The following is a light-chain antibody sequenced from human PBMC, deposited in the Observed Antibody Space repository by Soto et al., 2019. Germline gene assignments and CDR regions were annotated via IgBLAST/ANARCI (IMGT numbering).Light chain of an antibody. CDR1: QSVSSTY. J-gene: IGKJ2*01. Sequence: EIVLTQSPGTLSLSPGARATLSCRASQSVSSTYLAWYQQKPGQAPRLLIYGASSTATGIPDRFSGSGSGTDFTLTISRLETEDFGMYYLQQYDNSLYTFGQGSKLEIK. CDR2: GAS. CDR3: QQYDNSLYT. V-gene: IGKV3-20*01.